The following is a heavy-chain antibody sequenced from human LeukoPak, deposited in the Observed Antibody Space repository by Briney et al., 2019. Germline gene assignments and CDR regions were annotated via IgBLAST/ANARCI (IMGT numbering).Heavy chain of an antibody. D-gene: IGHD3-22*01. CDR2: INPNSGGT. CDR1: GYTFTGYY. Sequence: ASVKVSCKASGYTFTGYYIHWVRQAPGQGLEWMGWINPNSGGTNSAQKFQGRVTMTRDTSISMVYMELSSLRSEDTAVYYCARSAELYYDTPDGAFDIWGQGTMVTVSS. V-gene: IGHV1-2*02. CDR3: ARSAELYYDTPDGAFDI. J-gene: IGHJ3*02.